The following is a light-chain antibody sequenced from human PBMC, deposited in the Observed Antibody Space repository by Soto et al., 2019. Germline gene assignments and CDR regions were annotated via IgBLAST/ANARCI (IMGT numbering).Light chain of an antibody. CDR3: QQYDSSPRT. Sequence: EIVLTQSPGTLSLSPGERATLSCRPSQSVSTRSLAWYQQKPGQAPRLLITGASSRAADIPDRFSGSGSGTDFTLNINRLEPEDFAVYYCQQYDSSPRTFGQGTKVDIK. J-gene: IGKJ1*01. CDR2: GAS. CDR1: QSVSTRS. V-gene: IGKV3-20*01.